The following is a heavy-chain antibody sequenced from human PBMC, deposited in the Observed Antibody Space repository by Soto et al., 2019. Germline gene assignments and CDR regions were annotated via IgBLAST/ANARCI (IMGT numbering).Heavy chain of an antibody. J-gene: IGHJ4*02. D-gene: IGHD6-13*01. CDR3: AKAAAEPY. V-gene: IGHV3-30*18. CDR2: ISYDGSNK. CDR1: GFTFSSYG. Sequence: QVQLVESGGGVVQPGRSLRLSCAASGFTFSSYGMHWVRQAPGKGLEWVAVISYDGSNKYYADSVKGRFTISRDNSKNTLYLQMNSLRAEETAVYYCAKAAAEPYWGQGTLVTVSS.